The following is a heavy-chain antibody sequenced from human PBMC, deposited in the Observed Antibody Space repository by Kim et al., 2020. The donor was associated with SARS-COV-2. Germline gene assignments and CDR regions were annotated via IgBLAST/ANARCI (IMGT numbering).Heavy chain of an antibody. CDR3: ARGGSSWTYNWFDP. Sequence: ADSVKGRFTISRDNSKNTLYLQMNSLRAEDTAVYYCARGGSSWTYNWFDPWGQGTLVTVSS. V-gene: IGHV3-30*07. J-gene: IGHJ5*02. D-gene: IGHD6-13*01.